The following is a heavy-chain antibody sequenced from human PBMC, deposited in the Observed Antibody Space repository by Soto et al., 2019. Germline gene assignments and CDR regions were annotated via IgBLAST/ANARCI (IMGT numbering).Heavy chain of an antibody. J-gene: IGHJ4*02. CDR3: AKRDFGVVTSYYFDY. CDR1: GFTFSSYA. D-gene: IGHD3-3*01. V-gene: IGHV3-23*01. CDR2: ISGSGGST. Sequence: GGSLRLSCAASGFTFSSYAMSWVRQAPGKGLEWVSAISGSGGSTYYADSVKGRFTISRDNSKNTLYLQMNSLRAEDTAVYYCAKRDFGVVTSYYFDYRGQGTLVTSPQ.